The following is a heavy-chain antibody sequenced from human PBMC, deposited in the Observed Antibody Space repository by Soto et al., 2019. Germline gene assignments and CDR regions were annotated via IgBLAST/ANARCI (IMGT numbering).Heavy chain of an antibody. V-gene: IGHV4-31*03. D-gene: IGHD3-10*01. CDR3: ARVWFGESYNWFDP. Sequence: QVQLQESGPGLVKPSQTLSLTCTVSGGSISSGGYYWSWIRQHPGKGREWIGYIYYSGSTYYNPSLKSRVTISVDSSKNQFSLKLISVTAADAAVYYCARVWFGESYNWFDPWGQGTLVTVSS. J-gene: IGHJ5*02. CDR2: IYYSGST. CDR1: GGSISSGGYY.